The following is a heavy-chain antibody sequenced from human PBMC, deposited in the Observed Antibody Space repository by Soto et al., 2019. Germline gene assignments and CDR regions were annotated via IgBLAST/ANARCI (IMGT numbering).Heavy chain of an antibody. J-gene: IGHJ4*01. D-gene: IGHD6-13*01. Sequence: SETLSLTCAVYGVPFSGYYWSWIRQSPGKGLEWIGEINHSGNTNYNPSLKSRVTMLVDTSKNQFSLSLSSVTAADTAVYYCANFIVCHSSHYHDYWGHGPLVXVSX. CDR3: ANFIVCHSSHYHDY. V-gene: IGHV4-34*01. CDR1: GVPFSGYY. CDR2: INHSGNT.